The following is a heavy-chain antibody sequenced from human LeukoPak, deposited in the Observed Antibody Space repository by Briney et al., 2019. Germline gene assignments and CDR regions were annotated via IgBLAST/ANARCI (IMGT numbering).Heavy chain of an antibody. Sequence: PSETLSLTCTVSGGSMSPYHWGWIRQPPGKGLEWTGYIYYSGSTNYNPSLNSRVTISVDTSKNQFSLRLSSVTAADTAIYYCARAVSGRFDYWGQGTLVTVSS. D-gene: IGHD6-19*01. V-gene: IGHV4-59*08. CDR3: ARAVSGRFDY. J-gene: IGHJ4*02. CDR2: IYYSGST. CDR1: GGSMSPYH.